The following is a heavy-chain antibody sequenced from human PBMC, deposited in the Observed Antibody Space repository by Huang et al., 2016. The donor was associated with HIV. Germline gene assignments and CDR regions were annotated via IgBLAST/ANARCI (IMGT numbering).Heavy chain of an antibody. CDR1: GGTFSKYA. Sequence: QVQLVQSGAEVKTPGSSVKVSCKASGGTFSKYAISWVRQAPGKGLEWMGGIIPMFGKPNYERKFQGRVTITADDSTSTTYVEVSSLRSEDTALYYCARGQLGSYGDYDVLYWGQGTLVTVSS. J-gene: IGHJ4*02. V-gene: IGHV1-69*13. CDR3: ARGQLGSYGDYDVLY. D-gene: IGHD4-17*01. CDR2: IIPMFGKP.